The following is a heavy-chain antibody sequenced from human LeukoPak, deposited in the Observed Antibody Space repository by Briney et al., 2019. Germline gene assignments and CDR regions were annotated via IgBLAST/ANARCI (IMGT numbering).Heavy chain of an antibody. CDR2: ISSSGGTV. CDR3: ARGDSGSYYFDY. CDR1: GFTFSSYE. Sequence: PGGSLRLSCAASGFTFSSYEMNWVRQAPGKGLEWVSYISSSGGTVYYADSVKGRFTISRDNAKNSLYLQMNSLRAEDTAVYYCARGDSGSYYFDYWGQGTLVTVSS. D-gene: IGHD1-26*01. J-gene: IGHJ4*02. V-gene: IGHV3-48*03.